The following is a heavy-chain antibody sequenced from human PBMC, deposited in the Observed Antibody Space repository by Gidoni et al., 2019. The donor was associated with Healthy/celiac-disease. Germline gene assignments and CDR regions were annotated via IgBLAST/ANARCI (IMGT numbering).Heavy chain of an antibody. CDR1: GFTFSSYA. Sequence: QVQLVESGGGVVQPGRSLSLSCAASGFTFSSYAMHWVRQAPGKGLEWVAVKSDDGSNKYYADSVKCRFTISRDNSKNTLYLQINSLRAEDTAVYYCARVRYYDSSGYLDYWGQGTLVTVSS. CDR3: ARVRYYDSSGYLDY. V-gene: IGHV3-30-3*01. J-gene: IGHJ4*02. D-gene: IGHD3-22*01. CDR2: KSDDGSNK.